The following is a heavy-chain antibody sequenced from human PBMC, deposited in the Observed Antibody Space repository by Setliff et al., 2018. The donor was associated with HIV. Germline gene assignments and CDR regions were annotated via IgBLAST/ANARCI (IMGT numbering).Heavy chain of an antibody. Sequence: GESLKISCKGSGYSFTSYWIGWVRQMAGKGLEWMGIIYPGDSEIRYSPSFQGQVNISVDKSISTAYLQWSSLKASDTAMYYCARERGDCSSNTCYGTDYWGQGTLVTVSS. CDR2: IYPGDSEI. V-gene: IGHV5-51*01. D-gene: IGHD2-2*01. CDR1: GYSFTSYW. J-gene: IGHJ4*02. CDR3: ARERGDCSSNTCYGTDY.